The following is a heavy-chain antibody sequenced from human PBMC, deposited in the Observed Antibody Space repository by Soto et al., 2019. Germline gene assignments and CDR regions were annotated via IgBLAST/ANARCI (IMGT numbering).Heavy chain of an antibody. CDR1: GGTFSSYT. Sequence: QVQLVQSGAEVKKPGSSVKVSCKASGGTFSSYTISWVRQAPGQGLECMGRIIPILGIANYAQKFQGRVTITADKSTSTAYMELSSLRSEDTAVYYCASYTYYYDSSGYSEDAFDIWGQGTMVTVSS. J-gene: IGHJ3*02. CDR2: IIPILGIA. V-gene: IGHV1-69*02. D-gene: IGHD3-22*01. CDR3: ASYTYYYDSSGYSEDAFDI.